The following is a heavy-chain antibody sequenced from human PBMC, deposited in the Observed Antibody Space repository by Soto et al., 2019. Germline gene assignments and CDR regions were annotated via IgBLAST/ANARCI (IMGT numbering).Heavy chain of an antibody. D-gene: IGHD3-22*01. CDR1: AYSLRANY. J-gene: IGHJ6*02. Sequence: ASVKVSCKASAYSLRANYIHWVRQGPGEGLEWMGGINPNSSGTVYAQKFQGRVTMTRDTSLTTAYMQLNRLTPDDTAIYYCARDLIVDGPDNYAMDVWGQATTVTVSS. V-gene: IGHV1-2*02. CDR2: INPNSSGT. CDR3: ARDLIVDGPDNYAMDV.